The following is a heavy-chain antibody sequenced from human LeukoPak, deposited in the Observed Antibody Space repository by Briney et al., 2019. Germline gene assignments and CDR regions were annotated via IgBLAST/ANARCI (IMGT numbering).Heavy chain of an antibody. V-gene: IGHV3-23*01. Sequence: GGSLRLSCVASGFTFSIYDMSWVRQAPGKGLEWVSAISGSGSSTYYAGSVKGRFTISRDISKKTLYLQMNSLRAEDSAVYYCAKGEYSSSPPIDYWGQGTLVTVSS. J-gene: IGHJ4*02. CDR1: GFTFSIYD. CDR2: ISGSGSST. CDR3: AKGEYSSSPPIDY. D-gene: IGHD6-6*01.